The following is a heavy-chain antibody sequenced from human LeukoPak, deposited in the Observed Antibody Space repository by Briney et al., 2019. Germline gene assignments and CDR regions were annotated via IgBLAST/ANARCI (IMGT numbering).Heavy chain of an antibody. Sequence: PGTLSLTCGVSGGSVTSTNYWTWVRQPPGKGLEWIGEVNLQGFTNYNPSLMGRVAISVDTSENHISLQLTSVTAADTAMYYCARGDESVSSTSCSVWGQGTRVTVSS. D-gene: IGHD2-2*01. CDR3: ARGDESVSSTSCSV. J-gene: IGHJ4*02. V-gene: IGHV4-4*03. CDR2: VNLQGFT. CDR1: GGSVTSTNY.